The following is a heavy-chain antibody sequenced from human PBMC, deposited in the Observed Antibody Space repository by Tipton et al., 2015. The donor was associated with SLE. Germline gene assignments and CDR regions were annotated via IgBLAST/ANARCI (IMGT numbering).Heavy chain of an antibody. J-gene: IGHJ4*02. Sequence: SLRLSCSYSGFTFDEYAMNWVRQAPGRGLEWVANIKTDGRATVSVDSLKGRFTISRDNAKKSVYLEMNSLRAEDTAVYYCERDVPYSDFWSGYSADYWGQGNLVNVS. CDR2: IKTDGRAT. CDR1: GFTFDEYA. V-gene: IGHV3-7*01. D-gene: IGHD3-3*01. CDR3: ERDVPYSDFWSGYSADY.